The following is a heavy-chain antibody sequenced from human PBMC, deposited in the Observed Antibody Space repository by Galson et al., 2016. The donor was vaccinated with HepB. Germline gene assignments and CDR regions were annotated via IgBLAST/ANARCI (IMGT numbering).Heavy chain of an antibody. J-gene: IGHJ4*02. V-gene: IGHV3-30*18. Sequence: SLRLSCAASGFTFSSYGVHWVRQAQGKGLEWVAFISYDGGSTIYTDSAQGRFTLSRDNSKNTLYLQMDSLRIPDTGVYYCVKARGQHDNDHWGQGTLVTVSS. CDR1: GFTFSSYG. D-gene: IGHD6-13*01. CDR2: ISYDGGST. CDR3: VKARGQHDNDH.